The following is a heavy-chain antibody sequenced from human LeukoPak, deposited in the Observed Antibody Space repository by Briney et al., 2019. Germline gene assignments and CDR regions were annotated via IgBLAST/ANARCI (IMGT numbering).Heavy chain of an antibody. CDR2: ISGSGGST. J-gene: IGHJ6*02. Sequence: PGGSLRLSCAASGFTFSSYAMSWVRQAPGKGLEWVSAISGSGGSTYYADSVKGRFTISRDNSKNTLYLQMNSLRAEDTAVYYCAKVGSRSKDIVVVPAAIRHYGMDVWGQGTTVTVSS. CDR3: AKVGSRSKDIVVVPAAIRHYGMDV. CDR1: GFTFSSYA. D-gene: IGHD2-2*01. V-gene: IGHV3-23*01.